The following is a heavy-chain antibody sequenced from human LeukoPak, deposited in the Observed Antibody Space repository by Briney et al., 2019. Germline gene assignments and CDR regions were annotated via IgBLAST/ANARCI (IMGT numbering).Heavy chain of an antibody. CDR2: LDSDASNT. D-gene: IGHD3-10*01. CDR3: ARGGNYVSGSFDS. CDR1: GFTFSSYW. J-gene: IGHJ5*01. Sequence: GGSLRLSCAASGFTFSSYWMHWVRHVPGKGLVWVSRLDSDASNTDYADSVKGRFTISRDDAKNTLYLQMNSLRAEDTAVYYCARGGNYVSGSFDSWGQGTLVTVSS. V-gene: IGHV3-74*01.